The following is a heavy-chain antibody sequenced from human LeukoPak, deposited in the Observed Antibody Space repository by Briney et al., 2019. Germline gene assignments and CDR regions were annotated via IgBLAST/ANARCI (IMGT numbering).Heavy chain of an antibody. J-gene: IGHJ6*03. V-gene: IGHV3-23*01. CDR3: TKELHVAVAVADYYYFYMDV. Sequence: GGSLRLSCAASGFAFSSFAMGWVRQSPGKGLEWLSTINGGGNTTFYADSVKGRFTISRDNSKDTLYLHMDSLRPDDTAIYYCTKELHVAVAVADYYYFYMDVWGRGTAVSVSS. CDR2: INGGGNTT. D-gene: IGHD6-19*01. CDR1: GFAFSSFA.